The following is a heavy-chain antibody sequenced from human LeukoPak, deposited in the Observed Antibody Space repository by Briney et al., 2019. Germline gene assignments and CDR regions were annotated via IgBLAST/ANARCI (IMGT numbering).Heavy chain of an antibody. CDR2: ISYDGSNK. V-gene: IGHV3-30-3*01. CDR1: GLIFSQYS. D-gene: IGHD6-19*01. J-gene: IGHJ6*02. CDR3: ARGGSGWYFALCYYYGMDV. Sequence: GGSLRLSCAASGLIFSQYSMNWVRQAPGKGLEWVAVISYDGSNKYYADSVKGRFTISRDNSKNTLYLQMNSLRAEDTAVYYCARGGSGWYFALCYYYGMDVWGQGTTVTVSS.